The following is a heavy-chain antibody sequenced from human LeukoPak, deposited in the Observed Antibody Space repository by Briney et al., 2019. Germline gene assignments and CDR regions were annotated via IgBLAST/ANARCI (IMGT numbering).Heavy chain of an antibody. J-gene: IGHJ4*02. CDR3: ARIIVRGYRYNWDD. CDR2: LRYDGSNN. D-gene: IGHD5-12*01. CDR1: GFTFSSYG. V-gene: IGHV3-30*02. Sequence: GGSLRLSCGASGFTFSSYGMHWVRQPAGEGREWVAFLRYDGSNNYYADSVKGRFTISRDNSKNTLYLQVNSLRAEDTAVYYCARIIVRGYRYNWDDWGQGTLVTVPS.